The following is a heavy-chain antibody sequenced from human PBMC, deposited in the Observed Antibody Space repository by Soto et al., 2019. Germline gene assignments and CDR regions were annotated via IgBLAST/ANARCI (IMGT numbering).Heavy chain of an antibody. CDR2: ISAYNGNS. CDR3: ARIADCSTTSCSFPSRFHIRGYYYYYGLDV. J-gene: IGHJ6*02. D-gene: IGHD2-2*01. V-gene: IGHV1-18*01. CDR1: GYTFTSYG. Sequence: QGQLVQSGAEVKKPGASVKVSCKTSGYTFTSYGISWVRQAPGQGLEWVGWISAYNGNSNYAQKYPGRVTMTTDTSTSTAYMEMSSLRSDDTAVYYCARIADCSTTSCSFPSRFHIRGYYYYYGLDVWGQGTTVTVSS.